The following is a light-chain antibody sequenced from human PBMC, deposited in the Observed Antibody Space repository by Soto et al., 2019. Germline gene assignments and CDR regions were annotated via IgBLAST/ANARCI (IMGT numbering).Light chain of an antibody. CDR3: SSYTSSSTKV. CDR2: EVN. J-gene: IGLJ3*02. V-gene: IGLV2-14*01. Sequence: QSALTQPASVSGSPGQSITISCTGSSSDIGSYNRVSWYQQPPGTAPKLIIYEVNNRPSGVSNRFSGSKSGNTASLTISGLQAEDEADYYCSSYTSSSTKVFGGGTKVTV. CDR1: SSDIGSYNR.